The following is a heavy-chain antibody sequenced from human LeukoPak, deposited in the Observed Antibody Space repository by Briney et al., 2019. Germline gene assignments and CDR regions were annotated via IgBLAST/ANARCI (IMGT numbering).Heavy chain of an antibody. V-gene: IGHV3-30*04. CDR1: GFTFRNYA. CDR3: ARAAIVVVPAAPFDY. J-gene: IGHJ4*02. Sequence: HPGGSLRLSCAASGFTFRNYAMFWVRQAPGKGLEWVAVISYDGSNKYYADSVKGRFTISRDNSKNTLYLQMNSLRAEDTAVYYCARAAIVVVPAAPFDYWGQGTLVTVSS. D-gene: IGHD2-2*01. CDR2: ISYDGSNK.